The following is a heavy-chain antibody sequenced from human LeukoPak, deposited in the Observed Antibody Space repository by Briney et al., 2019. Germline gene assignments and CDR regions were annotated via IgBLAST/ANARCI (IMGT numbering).Heavy chain of an antibody. CDR1: GFSFSTSW. Sequence: GGSLRLSCAASGFSFSTSWMHWVRQVPGKGLVWVSEIYSDGRTYYGASVKGRFSISRDNSKNTVYLQMNSLRVEDTALYYCAKDKVGRVDTASFDYWGQGTLVTVSS. V-gene: IGHV3-53*01. D-gene: IGHD5-18*01. CDR2: IYSDGRT. J-gene: IGHJ4*02. CDR3: AKDKVGRVDTASFDY.